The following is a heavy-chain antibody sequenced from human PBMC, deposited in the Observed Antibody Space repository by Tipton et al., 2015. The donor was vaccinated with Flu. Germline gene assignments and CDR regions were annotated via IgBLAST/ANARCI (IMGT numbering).Heavy chain of an antibody. CDR1: GGSISRYY. CDR2: INYSGST. J-gene: IGHJ1*01. Sequence: TLSLTCTVSGGSISRYYWSWIRQAPGKGLEWIAYINYSGSTNNNPSLKSRVTISVDTSKNQFSLKLTSVTAADTAVFYCARGSSWYLHFQHWGQGTLVTVPS. D-gene: IGHD6-13*01. V-gene: IGHV4-59*08. CDR3: ARGSSWYLHFQH.